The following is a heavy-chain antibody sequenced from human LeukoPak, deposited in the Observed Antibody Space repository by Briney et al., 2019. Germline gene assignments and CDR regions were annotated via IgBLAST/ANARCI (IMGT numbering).Heavy chain of an antibody. CDR1: GFTFSTYT. D-gene: IGHD7-27*01. CDR2: IGSGGGGI. Sequence: GGSLRLSCAASGFTFSTYTMYWVRHPSGKRLEWVSIIGSGGGGIHYADSVKGRFTISRDNSKNALYLQMNSLRVEDTAVYYCAIDPNWGTHSWGQGVLVTVSS. CDR3: AIDPNWGTHS. J-gene: IGHJ4*02. V-gene: IGHV3-23*01.